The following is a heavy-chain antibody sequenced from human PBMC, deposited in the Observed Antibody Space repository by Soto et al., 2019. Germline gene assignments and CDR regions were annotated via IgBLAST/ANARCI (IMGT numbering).Heavy chain of an antibody. CDR3: ARTAASYYYYMDV. V-gene: IGHV1-69*02. D-gene: IGHD6-13*01. Sequence: GASVKVSCKASGGTFSSYTISWVRQAPGQGLEWMGRIIPILGIANYAQKFQGRVTITADKSTSTAYMELSSLRSEDTAVYYCARTAASYYYYMDVWGKGTTVTVSS. CDR2: IIPILGIA. CDR1: GGTFSSYT. J-gene: IGHJ6*03.